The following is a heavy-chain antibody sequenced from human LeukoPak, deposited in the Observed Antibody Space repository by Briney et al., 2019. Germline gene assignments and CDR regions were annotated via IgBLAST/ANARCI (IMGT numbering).Heavy chain of an antibody. CDR3: ARDGRWLLYDAFDI. Sequence: ASVTVSCKASGYTFTGYYMHWVRQAPGQGLEGMGWINPNSGGTNYAQKFQGRVTMTRDTSISTAYMELSRLRSDDTAVYYCARDGRWLLYDAFDIWGQGTMVTVSS. CDR2: INPNSGGT. J-gene: IGHJ3*02. CDR1: GYTFTGYY. V-gene: IGHV1-2*02. D-gene: IGHD3-9*01.